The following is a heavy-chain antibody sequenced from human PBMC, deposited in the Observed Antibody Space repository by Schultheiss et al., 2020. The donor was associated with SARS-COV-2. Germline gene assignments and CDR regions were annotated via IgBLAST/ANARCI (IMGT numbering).Heavy chain of an antibody. CDR3: ARRQTVGYCSGGSCYQNGNWFDP. D-gene: IGHD2-15*01. CDR2: ISSSSSTI. J-gene: IGHJ5*02. V-gene: IGHV3-48*04. Sequence: GGSLRLSCAASGFTFSSYAMSWVRQAPGKGLEWVSYISSSSSTIYYADSVKGRFTISRDNAKNSLYLQMNSLRAEDTAVYYCARRQTVGYCSGGSCYQNGNWFDPWGQGTLVTVSS. CDR1: GFTFSSYA.